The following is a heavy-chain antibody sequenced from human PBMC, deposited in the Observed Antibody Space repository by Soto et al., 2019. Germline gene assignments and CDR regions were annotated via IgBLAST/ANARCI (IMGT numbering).Heavy chain of an antibody. CDR2: INPSGGST. CDR1: GYCISGYP. D-gene: IGHD6-6*01. Sequence: SWTTAGYCISGYPVSWRLQAKGQGLEWMGIINPSGGSTSYAQKFQGRVTMTRDTSTSTVYMELSSLRSEDTAVYYCARVLGQLAPYYYGMDVWGQGPTVTVSS. CDR3: ARVLGQLAPYYYGMDV. J-gene: IGHJ6*01. V-gene: IGHV1-46*01.